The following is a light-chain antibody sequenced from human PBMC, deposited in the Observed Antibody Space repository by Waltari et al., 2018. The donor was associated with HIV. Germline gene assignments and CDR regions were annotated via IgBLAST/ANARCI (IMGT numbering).Light chain of an antibody. CDR1: SSDVGSYNL. V-gene: IGLV2-23*02. CDR2: EVH. Sequence: QSALTQPASVSGSPGQSITISCTGTSSDVGSYNLVSWYQHLPGKAPKLIIFEVHKRPSGISNRFSGSKSGNTASLTISGLQADDEADYFCCSFAGSSTYVLGSGTKVTVL. J-gene: IGLJ1*01. CDR3: CSFAGSSTYV.